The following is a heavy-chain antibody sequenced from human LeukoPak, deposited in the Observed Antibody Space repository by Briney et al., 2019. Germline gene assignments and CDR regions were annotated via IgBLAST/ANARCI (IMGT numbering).Heavy chain of an antibody. CDR2: ISSSGSTI. Sequence: RGTLTLSCADSGFTFSDYYMSWIRQAQGKGLKWLSSISSSGSTIDYADSGKGRFTISRDNAKNSLYLQMNSLRAEYTSVYYCARVRCSGGSCYSGWFDPWGQGTLVTVSS. V-gene: IGHV3-11*01. CDR3: ARVRCSGGSCYSGWFDP. D-gene: IGHD2-15*01. J-gene: IGHJ5*02. CDR1: GFTFSDYY.